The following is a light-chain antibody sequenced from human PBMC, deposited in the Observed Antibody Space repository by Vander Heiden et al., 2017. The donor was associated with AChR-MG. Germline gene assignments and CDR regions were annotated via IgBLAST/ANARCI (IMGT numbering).Light chain of an antibody. J-gene: IGKJ2*01. CDR3: QQYNSYLST. CDR1: QSISNW. Sequence: DIQMTQSPSPLSASVGDRVTITCRASQSISNWLAWYQQKPGKVPKLLIYAASSLECGVPSRFSGSGSGTEFTLTISSLQPDDFATYYCQQYNSYLSTFGQGTKLEIK. V-gene: IGKV1-5*01. CDR2: AAS.